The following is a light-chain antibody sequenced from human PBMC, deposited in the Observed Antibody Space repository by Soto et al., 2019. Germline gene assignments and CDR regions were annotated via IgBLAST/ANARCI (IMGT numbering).Light chain of an antibody. CDR2: GAS. V-gene: IGKV3D-15*01. Sequence: EIVMTQSPATLSVSPGERATLSCRASQSVRSNLAWYQHKPGQAPRLLIYGASTRATGIPARFTGSGSGTEFTLTISSLQSEDCAVYYCQHYNNWPFTFGGGTKVEIK. J-gene: IGKJ4*01. CDR3: QHYNNWPFT. CDR1: QSVRSN.